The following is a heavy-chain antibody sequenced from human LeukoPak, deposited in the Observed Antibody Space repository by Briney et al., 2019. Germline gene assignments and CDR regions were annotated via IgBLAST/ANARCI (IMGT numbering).Heavy chain of an antibody. CDR1: GFTFSSYA. D-gene: IGHD4-17*01. J-gene: IGHJ4*02. Sequence: GGSLRLSCAASGFTFSSYAMSWVRQAPGKGLEWVSAISGGGGSTYYADSVKGRFTISRDNSKNTLYLQMNSLRAEDTAVYYWAKNGDDYGDFFDYWGQGNLVTVSS. V-gene: IGHV3-23*01. CDR3: AKNGDDYGDFFDY. CDR2: ISGGGGST.